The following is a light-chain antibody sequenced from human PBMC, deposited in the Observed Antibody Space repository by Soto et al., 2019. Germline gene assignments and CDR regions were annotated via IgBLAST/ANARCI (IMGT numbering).Light chain of an antibody. J-gene: IGKJ2*01. CDR3: QQSYSTPFT. CDR1: RTISTY. CDR2: GAS. V-gene: IGKV1-39*01. Sequence: DVQMTQSPSSLSASVGDRVTITCRASRTISTYVNWYQLKSGRAPKLLISGASTLQTGVPSSFSGSGSGTDFALTISSLQPEDSATYYCQQSYSTPFTFGQGTNLEI.